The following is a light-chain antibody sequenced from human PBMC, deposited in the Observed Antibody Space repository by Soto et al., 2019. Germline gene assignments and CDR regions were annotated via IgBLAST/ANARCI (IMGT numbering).Light chain of an antibody. CDR2: GAS. J-gene: IGKJ1*01. CDR1: HSFGTY. CDR3: QQYGSSWK. V-gene: IGKV3-20*01. Sequence: EIVLMQSPGTLPLSPGERATVSWRASHSFGTYLVWYQQKPGQAPRLLIYGASSRATGIPDRFSGSGSGTDFTLTISRLEPEDFAVYYCQQYGSSWKCGQGTKGAIK.